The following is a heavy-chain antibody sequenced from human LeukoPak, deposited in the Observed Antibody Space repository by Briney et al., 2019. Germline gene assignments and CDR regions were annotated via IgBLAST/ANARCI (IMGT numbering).Heavy chain of an antibody. Sequence: KVSCKASGYTFTSYGISWVRQAPGQGLEWMGLINPGDSDTRDSPSFQSQVTMSADKSISTAYLQWSSLRASDTAMYYCARRGGLSRTFDYWGQGTLVTVSS. CDR2: INPGDSDT. CDR1: GYTFTSYG. J-gene: IGHJ4*02. CDR3: ARRGGLSRTFDY. V-gene: IGHV5-51*01. D-gene: IGHD3/OR15-3a*01.